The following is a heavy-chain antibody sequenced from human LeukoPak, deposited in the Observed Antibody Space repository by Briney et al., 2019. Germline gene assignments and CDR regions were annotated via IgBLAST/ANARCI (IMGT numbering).Heavy chain of an antibody. CDR2: IKQDGSEK. V-gene: IGHV3-7*04. J-gene: IGHJ4*02. D-gene: IGHD6-19*01. Sequence: GGSLRLSCAASGFTFSSYWLTWVRQAPGKGLEWVANIKQDGSEKYYVDAVKGRFTISRDNAKNSLYLQMNSLRAEDTAVYYCARGPVAGSYFDYWGQGTLVTVSS. CDR3: ARGPVAGSYFDY. CDR1: GFTFSSYW.